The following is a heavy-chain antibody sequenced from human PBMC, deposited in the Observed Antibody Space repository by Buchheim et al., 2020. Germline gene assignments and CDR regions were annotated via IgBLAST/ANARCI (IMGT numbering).Heavy chain of an antibody. Sequence: QVQLVQSGAEVKKPGASVKVSCKASGYTFTSYDINWVRQATGQGLEWMGWMNPNSGNTGYAQKFQGRVTMTRNTSISTAYMELSSLRSEDTAVYYCARALLGRYDILTGYWRRDSQSYYYYYYYMDVWGKGTT. CDR2: MNPNSGNT. D-gene: IGHD3-9*01. V-gene: IGHV1-8*01. J-gene: IGHJ6*03. CDR1: GYTFTSYD. CDR3: ARALLGRYDILTGYWRRDSQSYYYYYYYMDV.